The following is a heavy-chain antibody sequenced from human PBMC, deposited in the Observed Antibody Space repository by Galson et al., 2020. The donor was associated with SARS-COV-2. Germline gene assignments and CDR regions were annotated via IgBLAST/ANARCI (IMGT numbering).Heavy chain of an antibody. CDR2: ISSSSSYI. CDR3: ARDAVDIVATIGRDYGMDV. Sequence: GGSLRLSCAASGFTFSSYSMNWVRQALGKGLEWVSSISSSSSYIYYADSVKGRFTISTDNAKNSLYLQMNSLRAEDTAVYYCARDAVDIVATIGRDYGMDVWGQGTTVTVSS. V-gene: IGHV3-21*01. CDR1: GFTFSSYS. J-gene: IGHJ6*02. D-gene: IGHD5-12*01.